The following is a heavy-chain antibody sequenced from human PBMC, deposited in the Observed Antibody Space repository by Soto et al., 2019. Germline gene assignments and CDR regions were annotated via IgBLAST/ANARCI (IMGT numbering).Heavy chain of an antibody. Sequence: QVQLLQSGAEAKKPGASVKVSCEASGFTLTDYAIHWVRQAPGQNLEWMGWINAARGNTKYSEKFQGRVSVTRDTSASTAYLELTSLRLEDTAVYYCARKPSPVLGVVTSPTGFFYGMDVWGQGTTVTVS. CDR2: INAARGNT. CDR3: ARKPSPVLGVVTSPTGFFYGMDV. V-gene: IGHV1-3*01. CDR1: GFTLTDYA. D-gene: IGHD3-3*01. J-gene: IGHJ6*02.